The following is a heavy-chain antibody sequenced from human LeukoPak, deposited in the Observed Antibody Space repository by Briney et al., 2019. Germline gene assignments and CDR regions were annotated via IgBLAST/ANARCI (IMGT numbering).Heavy chain of an antibody. Sequence: GGSLRLSGAASGFTFSSYAMHWVRQAPGKGLEWVAVISYDGSNKYYADSVKGRFTISRDNSKNTLYQQMNSLRAEDTAVYYCARDSYGDGYDAFDIWGQGTMVTVSS. J-gene: IGHJ3*02. CDR3: ARDSYGDGYDAFDI. CDR2: ISYDGSNK. D-gene: IGHD4-17*01. V-gene: IGHV3-30-3*01. CDR1: GFTFSSYA.